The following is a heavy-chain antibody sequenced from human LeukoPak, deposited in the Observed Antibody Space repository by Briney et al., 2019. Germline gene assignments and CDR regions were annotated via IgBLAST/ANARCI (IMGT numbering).Heavy chain of an antibody. Sequence: SVKVSCKASRGTFSSYAISWVRQAHGRGVEGMGSIIPIFGTANNAQKFRGRVTLPTDESTSKAYMEPISLRSEDTAVYYCASREKEYSSSSVVDYWGQGTLVTVSS. CDR1: RGTFSSYA. J-gene: IGHJ4*02. D-gene: IGHD6-6*01. V-gene: IGHV1-69*05. CDR3: ASREKEYSSSSVVDY. CDR2: IIPIFGTA.